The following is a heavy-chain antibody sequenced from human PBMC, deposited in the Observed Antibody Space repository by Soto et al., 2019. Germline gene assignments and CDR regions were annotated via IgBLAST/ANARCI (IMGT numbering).Heavy chain of an antibody. J-gene: IGHJ3*02. CDR2: INPSGGST. D-gene: IGHD6-13*01. Sequence: ASVKVSCKASGYTFTSYYMHWVRQAPGQGLEWMGIINPSGGSTSYAQKFQGRVTMTRDTSTSTVYMELSSLRSEDTAVYYCARPLVEQQLAEDAFDIWGQGTMVTVSS. V-gene: IGHV1-46*01. CDR1: GYTFTSYY. CDR3: ARPLVEQQLAEDAFDI.